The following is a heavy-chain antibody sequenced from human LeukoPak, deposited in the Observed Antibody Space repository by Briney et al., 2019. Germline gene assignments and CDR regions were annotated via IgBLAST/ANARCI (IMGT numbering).Heavy chain of an antibody. J-gene: IGHJ3*01. D-gene: IGHD6-13*01. V-gene: IGHV3-33*01. CDR3: ARDTSSPT. Sequence: PGRSLRLSCAASGFTFSSYGMHWVRQAPGKGLEWVASIWYDGSNKYYADSMKGRFTISRDNSKNTLYLQMNSLRAEDTAVYYCARDTSSPTWGQGAMVTVSS. CDR1: GFTFSSYG. CDR2: IWYDGSNK.